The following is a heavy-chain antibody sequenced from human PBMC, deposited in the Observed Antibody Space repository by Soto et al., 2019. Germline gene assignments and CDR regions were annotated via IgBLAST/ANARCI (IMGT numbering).Heavy chain of an antibody. Sequence: ASVKVSCKTSGYDFTAYDINWVRQASGQGLEWMGWMNPIKGATGSARRFQGRVSMTRNTATGTAYLELTSLRSDDTGVYYCGRGPSPRAPAGGTPYYYAMDVWGQGTTVTVSS. D-gene: IGHD6-13*01. CDR1: GYDFTAYD. CDR3: GRGPSPRAPAGGTPYYYAMDV. J-gene: IGHJ6*02. V-gene: IGHV1-8*02. CDR2: MNPIKGAT.